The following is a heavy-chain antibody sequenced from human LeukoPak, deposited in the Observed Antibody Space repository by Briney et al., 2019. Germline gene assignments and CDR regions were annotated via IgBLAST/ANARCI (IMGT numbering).Heavy chain of an antibody. D-gene: IGHD5-12*01. CDR3: AKGVGYGGMDV. CDR1: GFTFSGYG. V-gene: IGHV3-30*18. J-gene: IGHJ6*02. CDR2: ISYDGHNE. Sequence: EKSLRLSCAASGFTFSGYGMHWVRQAPGKGLEWVAVISYDGHNEYYGDSVKGRFTISRDNSKNTVSLQMDSLRAEDTGIYYCAKGVGYGGMDVWGQGTTVTVSS.